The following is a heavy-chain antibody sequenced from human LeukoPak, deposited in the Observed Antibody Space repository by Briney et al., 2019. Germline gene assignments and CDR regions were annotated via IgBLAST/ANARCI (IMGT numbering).Heavy chain of an antibody. Sequence: SETLSLTCTVSGGSISSYYWSWIRQPAGKGLEWIGRIYTSGSTNYNPSLKSRVTMSVDTSKNQFTLKLSSVTAADTAVYYCARELPTKYYYYGMDVWGQGTTVTVSS. CDR3: ARELPTKYYYYGMDV. D-gene: IGHD2-15*01. J-gene: IGHJ6*02. V-gene: IGHV4-4*07. CDR1: GGSISSYY. CDR2: IYTSGST.